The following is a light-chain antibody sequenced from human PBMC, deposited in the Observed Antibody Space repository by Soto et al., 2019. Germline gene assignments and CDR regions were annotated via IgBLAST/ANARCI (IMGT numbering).Light chain of an antibody. J-gene: IGKJ1*01. Sequence: QVTLYPSSLSSSVGDRVIITCLASQSIISYLDWYQERPAVAPRLLIYAASSLHSGLPSRFSGSGTGTDFTLTIRGLQAGDCVTYCCQHSSCLGFPVGEGTKVDIK. CDR1: QSIISY. CDR2: AAS. CDR3: QHSSCLGFP. V-gene: IGKV1-39*01.